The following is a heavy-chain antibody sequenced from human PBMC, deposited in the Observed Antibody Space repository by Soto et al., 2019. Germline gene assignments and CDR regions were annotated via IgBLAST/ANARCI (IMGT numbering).Heavy chain of an antibody. J-gene: IGHJ4*02. Sequence: GGSLRLSCAASGFTFSSYAMRWVRQAPGKGLEWVAVISYDGSNKYYADSVKGRFTISRDNSKNTLYLQMNSLRAEDTAVYYCARDGLSYCGGDCYSDYWGQGTLVTVSS. CDR1: GFTFSSYA. CDR2: ISYDGSNK. D-gene: IGHD2-21*02. CDR3: ARDGLSYCGGDCYSDY. V-gene: IGHV3-30-3*01.